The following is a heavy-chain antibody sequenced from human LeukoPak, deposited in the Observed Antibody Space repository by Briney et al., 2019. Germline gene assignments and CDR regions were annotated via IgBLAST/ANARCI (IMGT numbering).Heavy chain of an antibody. D-gene: IGHD3-22*01. Sequence: PGGSLRLSCAASGFTFSSFVMSWVRQVPGKGLEWVSGISASGGNTYYADSVKGRFTISRDNSKNTLYLQMNSLRAEDTAVYYCAKRPRVGYDSIASDYWGQGTLITVSS. V-gene: IGHV3-23*01. CDR3: AKRPRVGYDSIASDY. J-gene: IGHJ4*02. CDR1: GFTFSSFV. CDR2: ISASGGNT.